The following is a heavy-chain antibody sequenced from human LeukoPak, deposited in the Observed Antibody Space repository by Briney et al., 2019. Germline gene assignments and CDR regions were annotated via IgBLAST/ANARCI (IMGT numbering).Heavy chain of an antibody. J-gene: IGHJ4*02. CDR2: INHSGST. Sequence: SETLSLTCAVYGGSFSGYYWSWIRHPPGKGLEWIGHINHSGSTNYNPSLKSRVTISLDTSKNQFSLKLSSVTAADTAVYYCASRSRLHIVDAATAVAYWGQGTLVTVSS. CDR1: GGSFSGYY. D-gene: IGHD2-15*01. V-gene: IGHV4-34*01. CDR3: ASRSRLHIVDAATAVAY.